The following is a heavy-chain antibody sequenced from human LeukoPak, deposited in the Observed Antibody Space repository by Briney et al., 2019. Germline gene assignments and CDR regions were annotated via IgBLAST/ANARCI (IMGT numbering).Heavy chain of an antibody. V-gene: IGHV4-59*08. CDR1: GGSISSYY. CDR2: IYYSGST. J-gene: IGHJ4*02. D-gene: IGHD5-24*01. CDR3: ARVSRDGYNLDY. Sequence: KPSETLSLTCTVSGGSISSYYWSWIRQPPVKGLEWIGYIYYSGSTNYNPSLKSRGTISVDTSKNQFSLKLSSVTAADTAVYYCARVSRDGYNLDYWGQGTLVTVSS.